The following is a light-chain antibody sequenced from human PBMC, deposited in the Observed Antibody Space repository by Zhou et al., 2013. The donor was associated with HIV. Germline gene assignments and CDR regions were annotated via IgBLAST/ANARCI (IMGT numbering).Light chain of an antibody. V-gene: IGKV1-9*01. CDR1: QDIRDL. J-gene: IGKJ1*01. CDR2: SAS. CDR3: QRLSGTRA. Sequence: IYLTQSPSSLSASVGDRVTVSCWASQDIRDLLAWYQHRPGGVPKVLIDSASTLKPGVSSRFSGSGSGTSFTLTITNLQPEDSAVYYCQRLSGTRAFGQGTKGGGQ.